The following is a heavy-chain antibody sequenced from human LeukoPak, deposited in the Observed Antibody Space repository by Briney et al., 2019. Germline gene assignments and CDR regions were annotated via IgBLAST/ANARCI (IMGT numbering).Heavy chain of an antibody. V-gene: IGHV3-21*01. CDR3: ARSYSNTWSPPREFPLPDL. Sequence: GGSLRLSCAASGFPFSNYGMEWVRQAPGKGVEWVSYISSSSSNIYYADSVKGRFTISRDNAKNSMFLQMNSLRAEDTAVYYCARSYSNTWSPPREFPLPDLWGQGTLVTVSS. D-gene: IGHD6-13*01. CDR2: ISSSSSNI. CDR1: GFPFSNYG. J-gene: IGHJ5*02.